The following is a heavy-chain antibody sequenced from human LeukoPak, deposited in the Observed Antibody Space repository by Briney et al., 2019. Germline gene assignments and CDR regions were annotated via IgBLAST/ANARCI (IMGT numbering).Heavy chain of an antibody. J-gene: IGHJ3*02. CDR1: GYSLSSGYY. V-gene: IGHV4-38-2*01. D-gene: IGHD5-18*01. Sequence: SETLSLTCAVSGYSLSSGYYWGWIRPPPGKGLGWIGSSYHSGSTYYNPSLKSRVTISVDTSKNQFSLKLSSVTAADTAVYYCARSPWIQLWLGAFDIWGQGTMVTVSS. CDR2: SYHSGST. CDR3: ARSPWIQLWLGAFDI.